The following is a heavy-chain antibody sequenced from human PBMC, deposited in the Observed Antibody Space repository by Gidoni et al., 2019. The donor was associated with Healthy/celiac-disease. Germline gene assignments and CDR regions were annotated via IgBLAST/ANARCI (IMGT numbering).Heavy chain of an antibody. CDR2: ISYDGSNK. Sequence: QVQLVESGGGVVQPGRSLRLSCAASGVTFSSYGMHWVRQAPGKGLEWVAVISYDGSNKYYADSVKGRVTISRDNSKNTLYLQMNSLRAEDTAVYYCAKDRQSSSWYVYDYWGQGTLVTVSS. D-gene: IGHD6-13*01. CDR1: GVTFSSYG. V-gene: IGHV3-30*18. CDR3: AKDRQSSSWYVYDY. J-gene: IGHJ4*02.